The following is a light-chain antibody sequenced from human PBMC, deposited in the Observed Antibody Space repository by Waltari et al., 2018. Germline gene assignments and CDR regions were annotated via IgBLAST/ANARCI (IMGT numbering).Light chain of an antibody. CDR2: REN. J-gene: IGLJ3*02. Sequence: SYELTQPSSVSLSPGQTANITCSGNVLAKKYGRWLQQKAGQAPMLLIYRENARPSGIPERFSGSSAGTTVTLTISGAHVEDEADYYCYSVSANSWVFGGGTRLTVL. CDR3: YSVSANSWV. CDR1: VLAKKY. V-gene: IGLV3-27*01.